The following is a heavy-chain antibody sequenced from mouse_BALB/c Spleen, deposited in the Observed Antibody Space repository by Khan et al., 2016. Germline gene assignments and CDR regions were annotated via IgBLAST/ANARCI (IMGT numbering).Heavy chain of an antibody. J-gene: IGHJ2*01. CDR1: GYTFSDYE. CDR2: IDPETGGT. D-gene: IGHD2-1*01. V-gene: IGHV1-15*01. Sequence: QVQLKQSGAELVRPGASVTLSCKASGYTFSDYEMHWVKQTPVHGLQWIGSIDPETGGTAYNQNFKGQATLTAGRSSSTSYMELRSLTSEDSAVYYCTRKGIFYGTYDFDSWGQGTTLTVSS. CDR3: TRKGIFYGTYDFDS.